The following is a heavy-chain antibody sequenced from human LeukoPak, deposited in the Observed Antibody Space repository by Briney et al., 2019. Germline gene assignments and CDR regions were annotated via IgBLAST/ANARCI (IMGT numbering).Heavy chain of an antibody. V-gene: IGHV3-7*01. J-gene: IGHJ4*02. CDR2: IKQDGSEK. CDR3: ARGRSCSGGSCYTRGPYYFDY. Sequence: GGSLRLSCAASGFTFSSYWMSWVRQAPGKGLEWVANIKQDGSEKYYVDSVRGRFTISRDNAKNSLYLQMNSLRAEDTAVYYCARGRSCSGGSCYTRGPYYFDYWGQGTLVTVSS. D-gene: IGHD2-15*01. CDR1: GFTFSSYW.